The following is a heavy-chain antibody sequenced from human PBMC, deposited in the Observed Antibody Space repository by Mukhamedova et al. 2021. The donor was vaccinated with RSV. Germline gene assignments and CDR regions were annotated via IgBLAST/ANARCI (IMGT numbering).Heavy chain of an antibody. D-gene: IGHD3-9*01. Sequence: ADSVNGRFTISRDNAKNSVYLQMNSLRDEDTAVYYCARLDAGWYYGFDVWGQGTTVTVSS. V-gene: IGHV3-48*02. CDR3: ARLDAGWYYGFDV. J-gene: IGHJ6*02.